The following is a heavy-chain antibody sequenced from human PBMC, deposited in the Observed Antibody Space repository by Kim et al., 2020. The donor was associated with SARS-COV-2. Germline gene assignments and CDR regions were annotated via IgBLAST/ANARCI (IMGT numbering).Heavy chain of an antibody. CDR3: ARRYYYDGSGLFDP. V-gene: IGHV3-21*01. CDR2: ISSSSSDI. Sequence: GGSLRLSCAASGFTCSNYSMNWVRQAPGKGLEWVSSISSSSSDIYYADSVKGRFTISRDNAKNSLYLQMNSLRAEDTAVYYCARRYYYDGSGLFDPWGQGTLVTVSS. J-gene: IGHJ5*02. D-gene: IGHD3-22*01. CDR1: GFTCSNYS.